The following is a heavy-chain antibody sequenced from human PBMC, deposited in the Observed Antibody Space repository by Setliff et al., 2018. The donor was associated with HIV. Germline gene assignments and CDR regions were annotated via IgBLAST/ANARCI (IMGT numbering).Heavy chain of an antibody. J-gene: IGHJ3*02. Sequence: RASVKVSCKASGGTFSRYAINWVRQAPGQGLEWMGGIIPMSGPANFAQKFQGRVTITADESTSTAYMGLSSLRSDDAAVYYCALFGVATPGAFDIWGQGTVVTVSS. CDR2: IIPMSGPA. V-gene: IGHV1-69*13. D-gene: IGHD3-3*01. CDR3: ALFGVATPGAFDI. CDR1: GGTFSRYA.